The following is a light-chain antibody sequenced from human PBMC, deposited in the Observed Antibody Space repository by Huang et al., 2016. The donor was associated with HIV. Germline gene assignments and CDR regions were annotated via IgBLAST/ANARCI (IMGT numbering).Light chain of an antibody. CDR3: QQSYSALIT. CDR2: GVS. V-gene: IGKV1-39*01. J-gene: IGKJ5*01. CDR1: QAIGTY. Sequence: IQLTQSPTSLSASVCDRITIACRASQAIGTYLNWFQQKPGRPPKLLISGVSSLHTGIPSRFIGSGSGTEFTLTIRGLQFDDFATYFCQQSYSALITFGQGTRLEIK.